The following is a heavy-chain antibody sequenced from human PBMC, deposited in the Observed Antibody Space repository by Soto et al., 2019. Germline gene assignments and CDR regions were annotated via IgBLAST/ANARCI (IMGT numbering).Heavy chain of an antibody. V-gene: IGHV1-69*08. CDR3: AREPYGWGSIVFDY. D-gene: IGHD3-10*01. Sequence: QVQLVQSGAEVKKPGSSVKVSCKASGGTFSSYTISWVRQAPGQGLEWMGRIIPILGIANYAQKFQGRVTXXAXKXKSTAYMELSSLRSEDTAVYYCAREPYGWGSIVFDYWGQGTLVTVSS. CDR1: GGTFSSYT. CDR2: IIPILGIA. J-gene: IGHJ4*02.